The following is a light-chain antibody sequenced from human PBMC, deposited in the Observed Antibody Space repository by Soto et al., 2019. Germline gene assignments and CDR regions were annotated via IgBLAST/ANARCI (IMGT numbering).Light chain of an antibody. J-gene: IGLJ1*01. V-gene: IGLV1-40*01. CDR3: QSYDSSLSGDV. CDR1: SSNIGAGSD. Sequence: QSVLTQPPSVSGAPGQRVTISCTGSSSNIGAGSDVHWYPQLPGTAPKLLIYGNSNRPSGVPDRFSGSKSGTSASLAITGLQAEDEADYYCQSYDSSLSGDVFGPGTKVTVL. CDR2: GNS.